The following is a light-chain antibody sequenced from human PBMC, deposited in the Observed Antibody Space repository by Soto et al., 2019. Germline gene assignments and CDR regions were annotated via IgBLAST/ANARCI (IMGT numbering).Light chain of an antibody. V-gene: IGKV3-15*01. J-gene: IGKJ1*01. Sequence: ELVMTQSPATLSVSPGARATLSCRASQSVSSNLAWYQQKPGQAPRLRIYGATTRATGIPARFSGSGSGTEFTLTISSLPSEDFAVYYCQQYNSWPSTFGQGTKVDIK. CDR2: GAT. CDR1: QSVSSN. CDR3: QQYNSWPST.